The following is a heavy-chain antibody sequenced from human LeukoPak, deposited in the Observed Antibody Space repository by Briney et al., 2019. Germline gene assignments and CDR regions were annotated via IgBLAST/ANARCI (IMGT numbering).Heavy chain of an antibody. Sequence: GGSLRLSCAASGFTFSSYWMSWVRQAPGKGLEWVANIKQDGSEKYYVDSVKGRFTISRDNAKNSLYLQMNSLRAEDTAVYYCARENFATLFYYYYYYMDVWGKGTTVTISS. V-gene: IGHV3-7*01. CDR3: ARENFATLFYYYYYYMDV. D-gene: IGHD2-21*01. CDR1: GFTFSSYW. CDR2: IKQDGSEK. J-gene: IGHJ6*03.